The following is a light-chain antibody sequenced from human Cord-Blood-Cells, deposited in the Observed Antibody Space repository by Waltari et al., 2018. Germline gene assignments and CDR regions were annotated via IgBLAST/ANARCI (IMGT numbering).Light chain of an antibody. J-gene: IGKJ5*01. V-gene: IGKV2-28*01. CDR3: MQALQTPIT. CDR1: QSLLHSNGYNY. Sequence: EIVMTQSPLSLLVTPGEPASISCRSSQSLLHSNGYNYLDWYLQKPGQSPQLLIYLGSNRASGVPDRFSGSGSGTDFTLKISRVEAEDVGVYYCMQALQTPITFGQGTRLEIK. CDR2: LGS.